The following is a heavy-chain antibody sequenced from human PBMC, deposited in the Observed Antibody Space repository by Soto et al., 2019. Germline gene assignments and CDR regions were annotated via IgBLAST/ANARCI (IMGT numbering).Heavy chain of an antibody. Sequence: SETLSLTCTVSGGSISSYYWSWIRQPPGKGLEWIGYIYYSGSTNYNPSLKSRVTISVDTSKNQFSLKLSSVTAADTAVYYCARDMINYYDSSGYPQVYYYGMDVWGQGTTVTVSS. V-gene: IGHV4-59*01. D-gene: IGHD3-22*01. CDR2: IYYSGST. CDR3: ARDMINYYDSSGYPQVYYYGMDV. CDR1: GGSISSYY. J-gene: IGHJ6*02.